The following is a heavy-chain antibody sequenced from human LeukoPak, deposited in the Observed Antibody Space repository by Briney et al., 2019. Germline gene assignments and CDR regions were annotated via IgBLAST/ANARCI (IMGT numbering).Heavy chain of an antibody. J-gene: IGHJ3*02. CDR1: GGSISSYY. D-gene: IGHD3-10*01. Sequence: SETLSLTCTVSGGSISSYYWSWLRQPPGKGLEWIGYIYYSGSTNYNPSLKSRVTISVDTSKNQFSLRLSSVTAADTAVYYCARDGSGYDDAFDIWGQGTMVTVSS. CDR2: IYYSGST. CDR3: ARDGSGYDDAFDI. V-gene: IGHV4-59*01.